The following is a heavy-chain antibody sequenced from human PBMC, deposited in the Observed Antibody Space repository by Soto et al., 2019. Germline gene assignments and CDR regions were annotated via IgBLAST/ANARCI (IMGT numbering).Heavy chain of an antibody. Sequence: QVQLEQSGAEVKKPGASVKVSCKASGYTFTSYGISWVRQAPGQGLEWMGWISAYNGNTNYAQKLQGRVTMTTDTSTSTAYMELRSLRSDDTAVYYCARDLYVAGTLNWFDPWGQGTLVTVSS. CDR3: ARDLYVAGTLNWFDP. D-gene: IGHD6-19*01. V-gene: IGHV1-18*01. CDR2: ISAYNGNT. CDR1: GYTFTSYG. J-gene: IGHJ5*02.